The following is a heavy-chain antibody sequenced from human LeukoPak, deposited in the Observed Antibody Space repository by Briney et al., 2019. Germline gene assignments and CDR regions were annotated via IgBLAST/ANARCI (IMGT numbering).Heavy chain of an antibody. D-gene: IGHD3-10*01. V-gene: IGHV1-69*05. Sequence: SVKVSCKASGYTFTSYYMHWVRQAPGQGLEWMGRIIPIFGTANYAQKFQGRVTITTDESTSTAYMELSSLRSEDTAVYYCAATGGSGSYYSDYWGQGTLVTVSS. CDR3: AATGGSGSYYSDY. CDR2: IIPIFGTA. CDR1: GYTFTSYY. J-gene: IGHJ4*02.